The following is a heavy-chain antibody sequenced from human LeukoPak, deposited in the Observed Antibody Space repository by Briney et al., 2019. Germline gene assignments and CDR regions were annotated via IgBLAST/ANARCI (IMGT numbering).Heavy chain of an antibody. Sequence: GGSLRLSCAASGFTFSSYAMSWVRQAPGKGLEWVSAISGSGGSTYYADSAKGRFTISRDNSKNTLYLQMNSLRAEDTAVYYCAKSPWVGSSGYYDYWGQGTLVTASS. D-gene: IGHD3-22*01. CDR1: GFTFSSYA. J-gene: IGHJ4*02. V-gene: IGHV3-23*01. CDR3: AKSPWVGSSGYYDY. CDR2: ISGSGGST.